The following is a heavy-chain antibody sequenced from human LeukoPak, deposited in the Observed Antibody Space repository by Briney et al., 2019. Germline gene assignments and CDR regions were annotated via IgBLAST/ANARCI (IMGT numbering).Heavy chain of an antibody. Sequence: GGSLRLSCAASGFTSDDYGMSWVRQAPGKGLEWVSGINWNGGSTGYADSVKGRFTISRDNAKNSLYLQMNSLRAEDTALYYCARLAARSPLNYYYYYMDVWGKGTTVTVSS. CDR1: GFTSDDYG. J-gene: IGHJ6*03. CDR2: INWNGGST. V-gene: IGHV3-20*04. CDR3: ARLAARSPLNYYYYYMDV. D-gene: IGHD6-6*01.